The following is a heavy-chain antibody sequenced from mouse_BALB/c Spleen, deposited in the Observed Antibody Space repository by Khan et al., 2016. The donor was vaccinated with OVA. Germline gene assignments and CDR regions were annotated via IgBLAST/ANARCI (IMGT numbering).Heavy chain of an antibody. V-gene: IGHV1S132*01. Sequence: QIQLVQSGAEVVKPGASVKLSCKTTGYTFTRYWIQWIEQRPGQGLGWIGQIFPGTGTTYYNENFKGKATLTVDTSSSTAYMQLSSLTSEDSAVYFCARGYFGNYEFVYWGQGTLVTVSP. CDR3: ARGYFGNYEFVY. CDR2: IFPGTGTT. CDR1: GYTFTRYW. J-gene: IGHJ3*01. D-gene: IGHD2-1*01.